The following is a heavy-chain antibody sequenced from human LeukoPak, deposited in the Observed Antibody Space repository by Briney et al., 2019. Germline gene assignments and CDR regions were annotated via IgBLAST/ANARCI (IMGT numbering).Heavy chain of an antibody. J-gene: IGHJ4*02. Sequence: TLSLTCTVSGGSISSGGYYWSWIRQPRGKGLEWIGYIYHSGSTYYNPSLKSRVTISVDRSKNQFSLKLSSVTAADTAVYYCARFEVGATEGLFDYWGQGTLVTVSS. D-gene: IGHD1-26*01. CDR3: ARFEVGATEGLFDY. CDR1: GGSISSGGYY. V-gene: IGHV4-30-2*01. CDR2: IYHSGST.